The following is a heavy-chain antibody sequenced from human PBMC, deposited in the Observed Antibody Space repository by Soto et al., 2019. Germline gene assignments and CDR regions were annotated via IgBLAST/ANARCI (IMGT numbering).Heavy chain of an antibody. CDR3: XXXXXXXXXFDC. CDR1: GFTFSTYY. Sequence: EVQLLESGGGLVQPGGSLRLSCAASGFTFSTYYMNWVRQAPGKGLEWVSVXGGXXXSTYYADSVKGRFTISRDNSKXXXXXXXXXXXXXXXXXXXXXXXXXXXXXFDCWGQGTLVTVSS. J-gene: IGHJ4*02. CDR2: XGGXXXST. V-gene: IGHV3-23*01.